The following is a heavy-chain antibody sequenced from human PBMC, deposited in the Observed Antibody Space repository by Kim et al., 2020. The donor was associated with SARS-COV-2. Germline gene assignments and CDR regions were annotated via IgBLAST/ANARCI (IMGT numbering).Heavy chain of an antibody. CDR2: ISGSGDST. D-gene: IGHD6-13*01. Sequence: GGSLRLSCAASGSTLNNYAMSWLRQAPGKGLEWVSVISGSGDSTHYADSVKGRFTISRDNSRNTLYLEMNSLRAEDSAVYYCAKRYRSSWYTDSFDIWG. CDR3: AKRYRSSWYTDSFDI. CDR1: GSTLNNYA. V-gene: IGHV3-23*01. J-gene: IGHJ3*02.